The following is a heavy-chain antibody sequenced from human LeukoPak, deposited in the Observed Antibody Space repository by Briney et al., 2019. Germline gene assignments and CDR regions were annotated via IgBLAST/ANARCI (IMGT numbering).Heavy chain of an antibody. CDR3: AKDRGSRIYDGFTWFDP. Sequence: GGSLRLSCTASGFSFSEHGMHWVRQAPGKGLEWVALIWSDGSSQYYADSVKGRFTISRDNSNNTQFLQMSNLRTEDSAVYYCAKDRGSRIYDGFTWFDPWGQGTLVTVSS. D-gene: IGHD2/OR15-2a*01. V-gene: IGHV3-33*06. CDR1: GFSFSEHG. J-gene: IGHJ5*02. CDR2: IWSDGSSQ.